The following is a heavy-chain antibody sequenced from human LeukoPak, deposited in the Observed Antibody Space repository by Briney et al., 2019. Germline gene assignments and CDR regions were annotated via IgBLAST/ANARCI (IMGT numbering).Heavy chain of an antibody. CDR3: ARDASGYYN. CDR2: IYYSGST. CDR1: GGSISSYY. D-gene: IGHD3-22*01. Sequence: SETLSLTCTVSGGSISSYYWSWIRQPPGKGLEWIGYIYYSGSTNYNPSLKSRVTISVDTSKNQFSLKLSSVTAADTAVYYCARDASGYYNWGQGTLVTVSS. J-gene: IGHJ4*02. V-gene: IGHV4-59*01.